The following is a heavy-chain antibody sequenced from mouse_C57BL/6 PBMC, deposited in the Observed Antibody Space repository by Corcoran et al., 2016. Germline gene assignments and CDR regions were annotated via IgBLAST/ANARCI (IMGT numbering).Heavy chain of an antibody. D-gene: IGHD2-4*01. CDR1: GYTFTTYG. CDR2: INTYSGVP. J-gene: IGHJ4*01. V-gene: IGHV9-3*01. Sequence: QIQLVQSGPELKKPGETVTISCKASGYTFTTYGMSWVKQAPGKGLKWMGWINTYSGVPTYADDFKGRFAFSLETSASTAYLQINNLKNEDTATYFCARWITKGAMDYWGQGTSVTVSS. CDR3: ARWITKGAMDY.